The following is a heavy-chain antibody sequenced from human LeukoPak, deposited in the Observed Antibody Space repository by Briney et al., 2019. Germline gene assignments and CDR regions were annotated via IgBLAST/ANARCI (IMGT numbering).Heavy chain of an antibody. CDR2: INADSGNT. D-gene: IGHD3-22*01. CDR1: GYTFTSRG. Sequence: GASVKVSCKASGYTFTSRGFSWVRQAPGQGLEWMGWINADSGNTNYAQKFQGRVTMTRDTSISTAYMELSRLRSDDTAVYYCARGGSRYYDSSGYYYDYWGQGTLVTVSS. CDR3: ARGGSRYYDSSGYYYDY. V-gene: IGHV1-2*02. J-gene: IGHJ4*02.